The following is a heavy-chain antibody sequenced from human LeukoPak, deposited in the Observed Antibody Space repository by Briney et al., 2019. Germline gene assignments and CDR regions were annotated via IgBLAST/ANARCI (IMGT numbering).Heavy chain of an antibody. D-gene: IGHD1-7*01. Sequence: GGSLRLSCAASGFTFSSYAMSWVRQAPGKGLEWVSAISGSGGSTYYADSVKGRITISRDNSKNTLYLQMNSLRAEDTAVYYCAKVWLELPEPPYYFDYWGQGTLVTVSS. CDR3: AKVWLELPEPPYYFDY. CDR2: ISGSGGST. J-gene: IGHJ4*02. CDR1: GFTFSSYA. V-gene: IGHV3-23*01.